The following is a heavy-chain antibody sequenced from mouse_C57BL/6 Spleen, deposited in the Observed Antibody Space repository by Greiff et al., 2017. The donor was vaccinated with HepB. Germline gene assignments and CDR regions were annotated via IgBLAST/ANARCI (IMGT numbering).Heavy chain of an antibody. J-gene: IGHJ3*01. D-gene: IGHD2-3*01. V-gene: IGHV1-82*01. CDR2: IYPGDGDT. CDR3: ARVGWLLLFAY. CDR1: GYAFSSSW. Sequence: QVQLQQSGPELVKPGASVKISCKASGYAFSSSWMNWVKQRPGKGLEWIGRIYPGDGDTNYNGKFKGKATLTPDKSSSTAYMQLSSLTSEDSAVYFCARVGWLLLFAYWGQGTLVTVSA.